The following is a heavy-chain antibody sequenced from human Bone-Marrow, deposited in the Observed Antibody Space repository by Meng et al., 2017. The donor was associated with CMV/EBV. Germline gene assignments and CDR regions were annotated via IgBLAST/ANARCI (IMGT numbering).Heavy chain of an antibody. D-gene: IGHD3-22*01. V-gene: IGHV4-34*01. CDR3: ARSPNYYDSSGYSSTQAFDY. CDR1: GGSFSGYY. J-gene: IGHJ4*02. Sequence: SQTLSLTCAVYGGSFSGYYWSWIRQPPGKGLEWIGEINHSGSTNYNPSLKSRVTISVDTSKNQFSLKLSSVTAADTAVYYCARSPNYYDSSGYSSTQAFDYWGQGTLVTVSS. CDR2: INHSGST.